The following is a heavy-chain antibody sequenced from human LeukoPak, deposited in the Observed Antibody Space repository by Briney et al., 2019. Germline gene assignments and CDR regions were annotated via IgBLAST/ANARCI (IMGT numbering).Heavy chain of an antibody. CDR3: ARDEGYCSSTSCPFDY. Sequence: PGGSLRLFCAASGFTFSSYGMHWVRQAPGKGLEWVAVISYDGSNKYYADSVKGRFTISRDNAKNSLYLQMSNLRPEDTAVYYCARDEGYCSSTSCPFDYWGQGALVTVSS. J-gene: IGHJ4*02. CDR2: ISYDGSNK. V-gene: IGHV3-30*03. D-gene: IGHD2-2*01. CDR1: GFTFSSYG.